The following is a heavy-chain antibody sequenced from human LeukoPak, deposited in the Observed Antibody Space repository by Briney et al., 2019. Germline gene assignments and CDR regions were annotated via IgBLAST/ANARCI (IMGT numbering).Heavy chain of an antibody. Sequence: GGSLRLSCAASGFTFSSYAMSWVRQAPGKGLEWVSAISGSGGSTYYADSVKGRFTISRDNSKNTLYLQMNSLRAEDTAVYYCAKDLSRATVTVYYFDYWGQGTLVTVSS. CDR3: AKDLSRATVTVYYFDY. D-gene: IGHD4-17*01. CDR2: ISGSGGST. V-gene: IGHV3-23*01. J-gene: IGHJ4*02. CDR1: GFTFSSYA.